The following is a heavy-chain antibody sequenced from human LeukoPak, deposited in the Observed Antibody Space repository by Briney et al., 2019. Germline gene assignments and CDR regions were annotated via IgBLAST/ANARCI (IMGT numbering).Heavy chain of an antibody. CDR2: MNPNSGNT. CDR3: ARSHGGVEMATIGFDY. J-gene: IGHJ4*02. Sequence: ASVKVSCKASGYTFTSYDINWVRQATGQGLEWMGWMNPNSGNTGYAQKFQGRVTMTRNTSISTAYMELSSLRSEDTAVYYCARSHGGVEMATIGFDYWGQGTLVTVSS. D-gene: IGHD5-24*01. CDR1: GYTFTSYD. V-gene: IGHV1-8*01.